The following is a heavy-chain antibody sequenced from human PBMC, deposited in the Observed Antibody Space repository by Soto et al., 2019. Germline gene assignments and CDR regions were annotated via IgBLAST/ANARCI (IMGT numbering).Heavy chain of an antibody. CDR2: IWSDGSNK. CDR3: ARAAGAYDN. J-gene: IGHJ4*02. Sequence: QVHLVESGGGVVQPGRSLRLSCAASGLNFNSYGMHWVRQAPGKGLEWVAVIWSDGSNKYYADSVKGRFTISRDNSKNTLYLQMNSLRVEDTAVYYCARAAGAYDNWGQGTLVTVSS. V-gene: IGHV3-33*01. CDR1: GLNFNSYG. D-gene: IGHD1-26*01.